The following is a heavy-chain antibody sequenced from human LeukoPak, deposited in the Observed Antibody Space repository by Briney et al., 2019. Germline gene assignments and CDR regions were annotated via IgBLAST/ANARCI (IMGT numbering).Heavy chain of an antibody. D-gene: IGHD2-21*01. CDR1: GYTFTSYG. Sequence: GASVKVSCKASGYTFTSYGISWVRQAPGQGLEWMGWISAYNGNTNXXXKLXGXVTMTTDTSTSTAYMELTYVRSDDTAVYYCTXIPNVILFTHYFEYWGQGTLVTVSS. V-gene: IGHV1-18*01. CDR2: ISAYNGNT. J-gene: IGHJ4*02. CDR3: TXIPNVILFTHYFEY.